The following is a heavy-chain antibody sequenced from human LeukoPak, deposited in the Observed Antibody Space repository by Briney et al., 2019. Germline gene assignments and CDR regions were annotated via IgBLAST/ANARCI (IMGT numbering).Heavy chain of an antibody. V-gene: IGHV3-7*01. Sequence: GGSLRLSCAAPGFTFSSYWMSWVRQAPGKGLEWVANIKQDGSEKYYVDSVKGRLTISRDNAKNSLYLQMNSLRAEDTAVYYCARDKGIQLWSTRYYFDYWGQGTLVTVSS. D-gene: IGHD5-18*01. CDR3: ARDKGIQLWSTRYYFDY. J-gene: IGHJ4*02. CDR2: IKQDGSEK. CDR1: GFTFSSYW.